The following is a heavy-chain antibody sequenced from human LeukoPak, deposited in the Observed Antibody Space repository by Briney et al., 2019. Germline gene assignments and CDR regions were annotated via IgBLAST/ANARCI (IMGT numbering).Heavy chain of an antibody. V-gene: IGHV3-21*01. J-gene: IGHJ4*02. Sequence: GESLRLSYAASGFTFSSYTMNWVRQAPGKGLEWVSSISSGSSYIYYADSVKGRFTISRDNSKNTLYLQMNSLRAEDTAVYYCAKDSSGSYTFYDYWGQGTLVTVSS. CDR3: AKDSSGSYTFYDY. CDR2: ISSGSSYI. D-gene: IGHD3-10*01. CDR1: GFTFSSYT.